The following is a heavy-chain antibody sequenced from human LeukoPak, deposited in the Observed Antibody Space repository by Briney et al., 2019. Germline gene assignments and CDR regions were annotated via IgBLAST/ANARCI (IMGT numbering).Heavy chain of an antibody. CDR3: ARDFYQRGD. CDR1: GFTFSSYA. D-gene: IGHD2/OR15-2a*01. CDR2: ISGSGGST. Sequence: GGSLRLSCAASGFTFSSYAMSWVRQAPGKGLEWVSAISGSGGSTYYADSVKGRFTISRDNSKNTLYLQVSSLRADDTAIYYCARDFYQRGDWGQGTLVTASS. V-gene: IGHV3-23*01. J-gene: IGHJ4*02.